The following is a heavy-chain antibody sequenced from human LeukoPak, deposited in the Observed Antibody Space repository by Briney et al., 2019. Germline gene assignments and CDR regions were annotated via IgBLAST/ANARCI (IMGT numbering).Heavy chain of an antibody. CDR2: IYSSGST. D-gene: IGHD3-10*01. CDR3: ARVLDSGSQAYSYYMDV. Sequence: PSETLSLTCTVSGGSIRGYYWSWIRQPPGKGLEWIGYIYSSGSTNYNPSLKSRGTMSVDTSKNQFSLKVSSVTAADTAVYYCARVLDSGSQAYSYYMDVWGKGTTLTIFS. J-gene: IGHJ6*03. V-gene: IGHV4-59*01. CDR1: GGSIRGYY.